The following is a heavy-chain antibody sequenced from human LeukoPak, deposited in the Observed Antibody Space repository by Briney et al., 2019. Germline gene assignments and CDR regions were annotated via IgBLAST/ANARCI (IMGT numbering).Heavy chain of an antibody. J-gene: IGHJ4*02. CDR2: ISYDGSNK. CDR1: GFTFSSYA. CDR3: ANRGQAFDY. Sequence: GRSLRLSCAASGFTFSSYAMHWVRQAPGKGLEWVAVISYDGSNKYYADSVKGRFTISRDNSKNTLYLQMNSLRAEDTAVYYCANRGQAFDYWGQGTLVTVSS. V-gene: IGHV3-30-3*01.